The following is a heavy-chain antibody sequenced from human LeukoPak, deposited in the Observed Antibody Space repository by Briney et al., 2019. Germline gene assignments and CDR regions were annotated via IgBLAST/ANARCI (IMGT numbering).Heavy chain of an antibody. J-gene: IGHJ4*02. CDR3: ARGYGSGNYPIDY. CDR2: IYYTGST. CDR1: GGSISSYY. D-gene: IGHD3-10*01. Sequence: SETLSLTCTVSGGSISSYYWSWIRQPPGKGLEWIGYIYYTGSTYYKPSLKSRVTISVDTSKNQFSLKLNSVTAADTAVYYCARGYGSGNYPIDYWGQGTLVTVSS. V-gene: IGHV4-59*01.